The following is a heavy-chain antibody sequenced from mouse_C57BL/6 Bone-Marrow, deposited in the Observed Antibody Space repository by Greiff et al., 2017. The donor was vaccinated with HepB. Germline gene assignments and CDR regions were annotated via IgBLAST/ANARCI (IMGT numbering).Heavy chain of an antibody. J-gene: IGHJ4*01. CDR1: GYTFTSYW. CDR2: INPSSGYT. Sequence: QVQLQQSGAELAKPGASVKLSCKASGYTFTSYWMHWVKQRPGQGLEWIGYINPSSGYTTYNQKFKDKATLTADKSSSTAYMQLSNLTYEDSAVYYCARNLDYYGSSFLAMDYWGQGTSVTVSS. D-gene: IGHD1-1*01. CDR3: ARNLDYYGSSFLAMDY. V-gene: IGHV1-7*01.